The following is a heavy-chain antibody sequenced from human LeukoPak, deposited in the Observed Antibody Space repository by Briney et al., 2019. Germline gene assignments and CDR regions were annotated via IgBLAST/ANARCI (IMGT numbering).Heavy chain of an antibody. V-gene: IGHV4-39*07. Sequence: SETLSLTCTVSGGSINSNSFYWGWIRHPPGKELEWIGSIYFTGSTYYNPSLKSRVTISVDTSKNQFSLKLSSVTAADTAVYYCARSIAAAGNWFDPWGQGTLVTVSS. CDR1: GGSINSNSFY. CDR2: IYFTGST. D-gene: IGHD6-13*01. J-gene: IGHJ5*02. CDR3: ARSIAAAGNWFDP.